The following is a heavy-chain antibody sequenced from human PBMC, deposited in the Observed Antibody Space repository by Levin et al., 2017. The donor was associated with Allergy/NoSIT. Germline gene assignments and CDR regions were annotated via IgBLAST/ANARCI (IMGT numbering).Heavy chain of an antibody. CDR1: GGSFSGYY. CDR2: INHSGST. CDR3: ARVTMVRGVIISYYYGMDV. J-gene: IGHJ6*02. Sequence: PSQTLSLTCAVYGGSFSGYYWSWIRQPPGKGLEWIGEINHSGSTNYNPSLKSRVTISVDTSKNQFSLKLSSVTAADTAVYYCARVTMVRGVIISYYYGMDVWGQGTTVTVSS. D-gene: IGHD3-10*01. V-gene: IGHV4-34*01.